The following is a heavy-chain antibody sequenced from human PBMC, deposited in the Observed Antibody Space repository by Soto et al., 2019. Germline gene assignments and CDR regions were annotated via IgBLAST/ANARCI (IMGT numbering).Heavy chain of an antibody. V-gene: IGHV3-43*01. Sequence: EVQLVESGGVVGQPGGSLRLSCAASGFTFDDYTMHWVRQAPGKGLEWVSLISWDGGSTYYADSVKGRFTISRDNSKNSLYLQMNSLRTEDTALYYCAKDIGTIFGVCLPVQGMDVWGQGTTVTVSS. CDR1: GFTFDDYT. D-gene: IGHD3-3*01. CDR3: AKDIGTIFGVCLPVQGMDV. CDR2: ISWDGGST. J-gene: IGHJ6*02.